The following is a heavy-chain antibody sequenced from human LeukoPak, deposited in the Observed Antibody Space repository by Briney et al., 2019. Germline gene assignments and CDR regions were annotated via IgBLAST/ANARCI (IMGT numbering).Heavy chain of an antibody. D-gene: IGHD1-26*01. Sequence: SVKVSCKASGGTFSSYAISWVRQATGQGPEWMGGIIPIFGTANYAQKFQGRVTITADESTSTAYMEPSSLRSEDTAVYYFARLRSYSGSYGYDYWGQGTLVTVSS. J-gene: IGHJ4*02. CDR3: ARLRSYSGSYGYDY. CDR2: IIPIFGTA. V-gene: IGHV1-69*13. CDR1: GGTFSSYA.